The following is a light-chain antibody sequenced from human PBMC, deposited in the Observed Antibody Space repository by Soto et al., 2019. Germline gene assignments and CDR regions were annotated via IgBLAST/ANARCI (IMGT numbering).Light chain of an antibody. CDR3: QQYNNWPPET. J-gene: IGKJ1*01. V-gene: IGKV3-15*01. CDR2: GAS. Sequence: EMVLTQSPGTLSLSPGERATLSCRASQSVRSSYLAWYQQKPGQAPRLLIYGASTRATGIPARFSGSGSGTEFTLTISSLQSEDFAVYYCQQYNNWPPETFGQGTKVDIK. CDR1: QSVRSSY.